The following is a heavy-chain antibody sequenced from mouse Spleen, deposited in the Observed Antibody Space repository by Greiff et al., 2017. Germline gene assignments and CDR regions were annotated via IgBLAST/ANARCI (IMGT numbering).Heavy chain of an antibody. Sequence: EVQLVESGGGLVKPGGSLKLSCAASGFTFSSYAMSWVRQTPEKRLEWVATIGSGGSYTYYPDSVKGRFTISRDNAKNTLYLQMSSLRSEDTAMYYCARRSTGEYWYFDVWGAGTTVTVSS. CDR1: GFTFSSYA. D-gene: IGHD4-1*02. J-gene: IGHJ1*01. CDR2: IGSGGSYT. V-gene: IGHV5-9-3*01. CDR3: ARRSTGEYWYFDV.